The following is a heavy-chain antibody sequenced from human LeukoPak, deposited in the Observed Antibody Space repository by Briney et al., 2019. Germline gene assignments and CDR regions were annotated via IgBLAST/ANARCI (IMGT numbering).Heavy chain of an antibody. D-gene: IGHD3-22*01. Sequence: ASVKVSCKVSGYTLTELSMHWVRQAPGKGLEWMGGFDPEDGETIYAQKFQGRVTMTEDTSTDTAYMEQSSLRSEDTAVYYCATQDDSSGRTFDYWGQGTLVTVSS. J-gene: IGHJ4*02. CDR3: ATQDDSSGRTFDY. V-gene: IGHV1-24*01. CDR2: FDPEDGET. CDR1: GYTLTELS.